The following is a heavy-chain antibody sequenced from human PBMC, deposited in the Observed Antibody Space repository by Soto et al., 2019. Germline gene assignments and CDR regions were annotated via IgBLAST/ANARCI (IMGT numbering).Heavy chain of an antibody. CDR1: GFTLSDHY. V-gene: IGHV3-72*01. CDR2: SRHKAKSFTT. D-gene: IGHD2-2*01. J-gene: IGHJ4*02. CDR3: TRASTPASKAYDY. Sequence: EVQLVESGGGLVQPGGSLRLSCAASGFTLSDHYLDWVRQAPGKGLEWVGRSRHKAKSFTTDYAASVKDRFTISRDDSKNSLYLQMNSLKIEDTAVYYCTRASTPASKAYDYWGQGTLVTVSS.